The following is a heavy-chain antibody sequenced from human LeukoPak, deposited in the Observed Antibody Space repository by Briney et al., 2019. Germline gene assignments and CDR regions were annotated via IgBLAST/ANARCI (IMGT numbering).Heavy chain of an antibody. CDR1: GFTFSSYS. CDR3: ARDPYSGNYGNYYYYYMDV. Sequence: PGGSLRLSCAASGFTFSSYSMNWVRQAPGKVLEWVSSISSSSNHKYYVDSVKDRFTISRDNVKISLYLQMNSLGPEDTAVYYGARDPYSGNYGNYYYYYMDVWGKGTTVTISS. CDR2: ISSSSNHK. J-gene: IGHJ6*03. D-gene: IGHD1-26*01. V-gene: IGHV3-21*01.